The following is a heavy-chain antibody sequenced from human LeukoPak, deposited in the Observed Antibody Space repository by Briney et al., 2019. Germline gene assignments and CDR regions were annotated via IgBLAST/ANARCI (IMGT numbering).Heavy chain of an antibody. CDR2: IYYSGST. CDR1: GGSISTYY. CDR3: ARGMRGFPVVFGF. V-gene: IGHV4-59*01. J-gene: IGHJ4*02. Sequence: SETLSLTXTVSGGSISTYYWSWIRQPPGKGLKWIGYIYYSGSTNYNPSLKSRVTISVDTSKNQFSLRLRSVTAADTAVYYCARGMRGFPVVFGFWGQGTLVTVSS. D-gene: IGHD4-23*01.